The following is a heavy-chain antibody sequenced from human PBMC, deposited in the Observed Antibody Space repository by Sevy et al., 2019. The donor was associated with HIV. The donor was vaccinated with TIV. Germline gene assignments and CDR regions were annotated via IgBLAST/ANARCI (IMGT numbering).Heavy chain of an antibody. V-gene: IGHV3-74*01. CDR1: GFTFNSYW. CDR3: ARPSYFYGSGREWYFDY. D-gene: IGHD3-10*01. Sequence: GGSLRLSCAASGFTFNSYWMHWVREAPGKGLVWVSRIKSGGTATTYADSVKGRFTVSRDNAKNTLYLQMNSLRAEDTAVYYCARPSYFYGSGREWYFDYWGQGTVVTVSS. CDR2: IKSGGTAT. J-gene: IGHJ4*02.